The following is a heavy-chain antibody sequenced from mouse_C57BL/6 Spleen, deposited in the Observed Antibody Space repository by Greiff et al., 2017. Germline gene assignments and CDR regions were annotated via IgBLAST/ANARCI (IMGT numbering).Heavy chain of an antibody. CDR1: GYSITSGYY. J-gene: IGHJ2*01. D-gene: IGHD2-4*01. CDR3: ARDDYEGVDY. Sequence: ESGPGLVKPSQSLSLTCSVTGYSITSGYYWNWIRQFPGNKLEWMGYISYDGSNNYNPSLKNRISITRDTSKNQFFLKLNSVTTEDTATYYCARDDYEGVDYWGQGTTLTVSS. CDR2: ISYDGSN. V-gene: IGHV3-6*01.